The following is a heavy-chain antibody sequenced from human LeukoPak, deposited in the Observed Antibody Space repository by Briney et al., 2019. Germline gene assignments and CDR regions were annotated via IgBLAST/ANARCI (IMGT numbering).Heavy chain of an antibody. V-gene: IGHV4-38-2*02. CDR1: GYSITSDYY. CDR2: MYHSGST. J-gene: IGHJ4*02. Sequence: SETLSLTCTVSGYSITSDYYWGWIRQPPGKGLEWIGAMYHSGSTYYNPSLKSRVTISVDTSKNQFSLKLSSVTAADTAVYYCVRHSGWYFGYWGQGTLVTVSS. D-gene: IGHD6-19*01. CDR3: VRHSGWYFGY.